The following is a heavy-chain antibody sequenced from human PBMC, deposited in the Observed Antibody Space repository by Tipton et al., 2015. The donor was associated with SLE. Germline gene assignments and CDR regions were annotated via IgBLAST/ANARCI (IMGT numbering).Heavy chain of an antibody. V-gene: IGHV4-39*01. CDR2: IYYSGST. Sequence: TLSLTCTVSSGSISSSSYYWGWIRQPPGKGLEWIGSIYYSGSTYYNPSLKSRVTISVDASKNQFSLKLSSVTAADTAVYYCARHEDWGIDYWGQGTLVTVSS. J-gene: IGHJ4*02. CDR1: SGSISSSSYY. CDR3: ARHEDWGIDY. D-gene: IGHD7-27*01.